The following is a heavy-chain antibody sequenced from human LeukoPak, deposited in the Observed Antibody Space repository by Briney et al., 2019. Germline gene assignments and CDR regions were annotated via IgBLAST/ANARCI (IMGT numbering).Heavy chain of an antibody. Sequence: ASVKVSCKASGDTFSAYALYWVRQAPGHGLEWMGVFIPILGTANSTQKFQGRVTITADISTNTVYMELSSLRSEDTAVYFCARSINDFDYWGQGTLVTVSS. CDR2: FIPILGTA. CDR1: GDTFSAYA. J-gene: IGHJ4*02. CDR3: ARSINDFDY. D-gene: IGHD3-10*01. V-gene: IGHV1-69*06.